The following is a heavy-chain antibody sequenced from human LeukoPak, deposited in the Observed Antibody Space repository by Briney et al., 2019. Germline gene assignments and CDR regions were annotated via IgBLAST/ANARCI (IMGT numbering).Heavy chain of an antibody. V-gene: IGHV3-33*01. J-gene: IGHJ4*02. CDR1: GFTFSNYV. D-gene: IGHD3-10*01. CDR2: IWYDGSNQ. Sequence: GGSLRLSCAASGFTFSNYVIHWVRQAPGKGLEWVTLIWYDGSNQHYADSVKGRFTISRDNSKNTLYLQMNSLRAEDAAVYYCARKGGSGSYSTFFDYWGQGTLVTVSS. CDR3: ARKGGSGSYSTFFDY.